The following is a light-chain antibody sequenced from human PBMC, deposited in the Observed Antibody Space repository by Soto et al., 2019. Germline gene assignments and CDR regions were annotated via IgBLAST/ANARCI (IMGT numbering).Light chain of an antibody. V-gene: IGKV3-15*01. Sequence: DIVMTQSPATLSVSPGERATLSCRASQSVSSNLAWYQQKPGQAPRLLIYHASTRATGIPARFSGSGSETEFTLTISSLQSEDFAVYYCQQYNNWPSHTFGQGTKLEIK. J-gene: IGKJ2*01. CDR2: HAS. CDR1: QSVSSN. CDR3: QQYNNWPSHT.